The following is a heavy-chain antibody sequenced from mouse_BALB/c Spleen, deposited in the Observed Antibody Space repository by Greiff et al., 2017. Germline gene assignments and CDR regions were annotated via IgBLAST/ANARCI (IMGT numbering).Heavy chain of an antibody. V-gene: IGHV1S135*01. CDR3: ARERDGNFDY. CDR2: IDPYNGGT. Sequence: VQLQQSGPELGKPGASVKISCKASGYSFTGYNMYWVKQSHRKSLEWIGYIDPYNGGTSYNQKSKGKATLTVDKSSSTAYMHLNSLTSEDSAIYYCARERDGNFDYWGQGTPLTVSS. CDR1: GYSFTGYN. J-gene: IGHJ2*01. D-gene: IGHD2-1*01.